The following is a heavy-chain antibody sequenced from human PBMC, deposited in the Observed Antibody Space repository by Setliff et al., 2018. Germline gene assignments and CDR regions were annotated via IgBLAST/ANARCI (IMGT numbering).Heavy chain of an antibody. CDR3: ARSENCGATNCSPYDF. V-gene: IGHV3-48*03. J-gene: IGHJ4*02. CDR1: AFTFPTYD. CDR2: VSIGGGTI. D-gene: IGHD2-21*01. Sequence: PGGSLRLSCAASAFTFPTYDMHWMRQAPGKGLEWGAYVSIGGGTIHYADSVKGRFTISRDNAKNSLYLQMNSLRAEDTAVYYCARSENCGATNCSPYDFWGQGALVTVSS.